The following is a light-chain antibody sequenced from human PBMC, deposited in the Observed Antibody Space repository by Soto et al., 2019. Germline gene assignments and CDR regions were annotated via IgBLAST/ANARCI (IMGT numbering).Light chain of an antibody. CDR3: QQYGSSPLFS. V-gene: IGKV3-20*01. Sequence: EIVLTQSPGTLSLSPGERDTLSCRASHSVSSSYLAWYQPKLGQAPRLPLYGASSRTTGIPDRFSGSGSGTDFTLTISGLVPEDLAVYYCQQYGSSPLFSVRQGTVLEIK. CDR2: GAS. J-gene: IGKJ2*03. CDR1: HSVSSSY.